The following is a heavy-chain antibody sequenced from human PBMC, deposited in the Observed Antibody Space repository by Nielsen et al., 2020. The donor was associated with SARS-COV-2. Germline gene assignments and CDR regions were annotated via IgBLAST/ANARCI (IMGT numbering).Heavy chain of an antibody. D-gene: IGHD6-19*01. Sequence: GESLKISCSASGFAFSNFAMNWVRQAPGKGLEWVSTISGSGGSTFYVGSVKGRFTISRDNSKNTLYLQMNSLRAEDTAVYYCARGSSGWPYDYWGQGTLVTVSS. V-gene: IGHV3-23*01. CDR2: ISGSGGST. CDR3: ARGSSGWPYDY. CDR1: GFAFSNFA. J-gene: IGHJ4*02.